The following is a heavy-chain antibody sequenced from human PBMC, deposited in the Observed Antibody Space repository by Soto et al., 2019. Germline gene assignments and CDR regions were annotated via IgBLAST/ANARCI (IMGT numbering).Heavy chain of an antibody. D-gene: IGHD1-20*01. CDR2: ISYDGSNK. CDR3: ARDLLLETHYYYYGMDV. Sequence: GGSLRLSCAASGFTFSSYAMHWVRQAPGKGLEWVAVISYDGSNKYYADSVKGRFTISRDNSKNTLYLQMNSLRAEDTAVYYCARDLLLETHYYYYGMDVWGQGTTVTVSS. V-gene: IGHV3-30-3*01. J-gene: IGHJ6*02. CDR1: GFTFSSYA.